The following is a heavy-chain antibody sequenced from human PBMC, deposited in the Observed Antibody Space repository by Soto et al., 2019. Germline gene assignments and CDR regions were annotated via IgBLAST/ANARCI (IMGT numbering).Heavy chain of an antibody. D-gene: IGHD6-13*01. J-gene: IGHJ4*02. V-gene: IGHV3-11*06. CDR2: IVSGSDYT. Sequence: GGSLRLSCAASGFTFSDYYMSWIRQAPGKGLEWVSYIVSGSDYTNYADSVRGRFTISRDNAKNSLFLEMNSLRPDVTAVYYCARLRASTWYLGGYLDYWGLGTLVTVSS. CDR1: GFTFSDYY. CDR3: ARLRASTWYLGGYLDY.